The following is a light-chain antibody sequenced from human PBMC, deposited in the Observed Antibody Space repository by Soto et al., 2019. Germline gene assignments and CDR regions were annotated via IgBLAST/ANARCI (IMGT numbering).Light chain of an antibody. CDR2: GAS. CDR1: QSVSSY. J-gene: IGKJ1*01. Sequence: EIVLTQSPATLSLSPGERATLSCRASQSVSSYLAWYQQKPGQAPRLLIYGASTRATGIPARFSGSGSGTEFTLTISSLQSEDFAVYYCQQHSNWPRTFGQGTKV. CDR3: QQHSNWPRT. V-gene: IGKV3-15*01.